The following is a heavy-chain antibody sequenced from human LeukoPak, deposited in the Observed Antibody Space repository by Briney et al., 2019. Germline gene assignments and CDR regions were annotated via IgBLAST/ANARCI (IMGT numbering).Heavy chain of an antibody. D-gene: IGHD2-2*01. CDR1: GYTLTELS. V-gene: IGHV1-24*01. CDR3: ATPGGYCSSTSCYAFGY. Sequence: ASVKVSCKVSGYTLTELSMHWVRQAPGKGLEWMGGFDPEDGETIYARKFQGRVTMTEDTSTDTAYMELSSLRSEDTAVYYCATPGGYCSSTSCYAFGYWGQGTLVTVSS. J-gene: IGHJ4*02. CDR2: FDPEDGET.